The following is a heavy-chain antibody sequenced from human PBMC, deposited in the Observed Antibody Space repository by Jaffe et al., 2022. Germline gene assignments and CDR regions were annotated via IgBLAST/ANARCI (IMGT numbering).Heavy chain of an antibody. CDR1: GGSISSSSYY. CDR2: IYYSGST. CDR3: ASSSSSWLYYYYYMDV. V-gene: IGHV4-39*01. Sequence: QLQLQESGPGLVKPSETLSLTCTVSGGSISSSSYYWGWIRQPPGKGLEWIGSIYYSGSTYYNPSLKSRVTISVDTSKNQFSLKLSSVTAADTAVYYCASSSSSWLYYYYYMDVWGKGTTVTVSS. J-gene: IGHJ6*03. D-gene: IGHD6-13*01.